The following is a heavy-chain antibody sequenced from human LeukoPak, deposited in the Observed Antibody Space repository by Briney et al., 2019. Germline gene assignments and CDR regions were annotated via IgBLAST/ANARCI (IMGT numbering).Heavy chain of an antibody. CDR3: AREGDYGSGSSFDY. CDR1: GGTFSSYA. CDR2: IIPIFGTA. D-gene: IGHD3-10*01. V-gene: IGHV1-69*05. Sequence: GASVKVSCKASGGTFSSYAISWVRQAPGQGLEWMGGIIPIFGTANYAQKFQGRVTITTDESTSTAYMELSSLRSEDTAVYYCAREGDYGSGSSFDYWAREPWSPSPQ. J-gene: IGHJ4*02.